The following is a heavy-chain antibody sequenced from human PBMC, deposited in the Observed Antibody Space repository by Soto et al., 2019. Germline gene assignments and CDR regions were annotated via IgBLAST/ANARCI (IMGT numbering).Heavy chain of an antibody. J-gene: IGHJ6*02. CDR3: ASSLRFIPDTAYYYGMDV. CDR2: IIPIFGTA. CDR1: GGTFSSYA. V-gene: IGHV1-69*01. D-gene: IGHD5-12*01. Sequence: QVQLVQSGAEVKKPGSSVKVSCQASGGTFSSYAISWLRQAPGQGLEWMGGIIPIFGTANYAQKFPGRVTITADESTSRAYMELSSLRSEDTAVYYFASSLRFIPDTAYYYGMDVWGQGTTVTVSS.